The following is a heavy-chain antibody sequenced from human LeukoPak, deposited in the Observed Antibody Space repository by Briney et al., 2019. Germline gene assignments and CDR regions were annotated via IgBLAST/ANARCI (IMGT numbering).Heavy chain of an antibody. V-gene: IGHV3-30*04. J-gene: IGHJ6*02. CDR1: GFTFSSYA. Sequence: PGGSLRLSCAASGFTFSSYAMHWVRQAPGKGLEWVAVISYDGSNKYYADSVQGRFTISRDNSKNTLYLQMNSLRAEDTAVYYCARGIAAAGTPVGYYYYGMDVWGQGTTVTVSS. CDR2: ISYDGSNK. CDR3: ARGIAAAGTPVGYYYYGMDV. D-gene: IGHD6-13*01.